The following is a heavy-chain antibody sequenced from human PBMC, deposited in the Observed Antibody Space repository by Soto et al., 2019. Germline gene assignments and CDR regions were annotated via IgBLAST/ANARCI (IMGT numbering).Heavy chain of an antibody. CDR2: IIPIFGTA. CDR1: GGTFSSYA. CDR3: ARELTGTLTNSVFDY. Sequence: QVQLVQSGAEVKKPGSSVKVSCKASGGTFSSYAISWVRQAPGQGLEWMGGIIPIFGTANYAQKCQGRVTITADKSTCTAYMELSSLRSEDTDVYYCARELTGTLTNSVFDYWGQGTLVTVSS. J-gene: IGHJ4*02. D-gene: IGHD7-27*01. V-gene: IGHV1-69*06.